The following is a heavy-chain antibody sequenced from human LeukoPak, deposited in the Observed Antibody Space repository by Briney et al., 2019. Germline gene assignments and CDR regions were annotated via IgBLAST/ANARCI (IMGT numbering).Heavy chain of an antibody. D-gene: IGHD3-22*01. CDR3: ARRYYDSSGYYYDWFDP. CDR1: GYTFTSYG. V-gene: IGHV1-18*01. Sequence: ASVKVSCKASGYTFTSYGISWVRQAPGQGLEWMGWISAYNGNTNYAQKLQGRVTMTTDTSTSTAYMELRSLRSDDTAVYYCARRYYDSSGYYYDWFDPWGQGTLVTVSS. J-gene: IGHJ5*02. CDR2: ISAYNGNT.